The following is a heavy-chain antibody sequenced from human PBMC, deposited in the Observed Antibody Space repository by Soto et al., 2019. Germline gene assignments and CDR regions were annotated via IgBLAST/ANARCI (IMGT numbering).Heavy chain of an antibody. Sequence: GASVKVSCKASGYTFTSYYMHWVRQAPGQGLEWMGIINPSGGNTNYAQKLQGRVTMTTDTSTSTAYMELRSLRSDDTAVYYCARDQLELLDYYFDYWGQGTLVTVSS. CDR2: INPSGGNT. CDR3: ARDQLELLDYYFDY. CDR1: GYTFTSYY. J-gene: IGHJ4*02. D-gene: IGHD1-7*01. V-gene: IGHV1-46*01.